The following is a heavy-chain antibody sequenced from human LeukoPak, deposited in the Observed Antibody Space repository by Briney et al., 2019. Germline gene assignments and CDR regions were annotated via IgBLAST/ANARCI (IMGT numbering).Heavy chain of an antibody. J-gene: IGHJ6*03. CDR1: GGSISSYY. Sequence: SETLSLTCTVSGGSISSYYWSWIRQPPGKGLEWIGEINHSGSTKYNPSLKSRVSISIDTSKNQFSLKLSSVTAADTAMYYCARRVGRWFGERAYYYNYMDVWGKGTTVTISS. V-gene: IGHV4-34*01. CDR2: INHSGST. D-gene: IGHD3-10*01. CDR3: ARRVGRWFGERAYYYNYMDV.